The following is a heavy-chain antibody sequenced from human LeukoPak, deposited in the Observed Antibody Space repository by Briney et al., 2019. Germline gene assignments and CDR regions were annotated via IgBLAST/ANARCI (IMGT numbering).Heavy chain of an antibody. Sequence: PSETLSLTCSVSGGSISDYYWSWIRQPPGKGLELIGYIHYSGATNCNPSLKSRVIMSVDTSRNQFSLNLSSVTAADTAMYYCARHSSGWHLDFWGQGTLVTVSS. CDR1: GGSISDYY. CDR3: ARHSSGWHLDF. CDR2: IHYSGAT. V-gene: IGHV4-59*01. J-gene: IGHJ4*02. D-gene: IGHD6-19*01.